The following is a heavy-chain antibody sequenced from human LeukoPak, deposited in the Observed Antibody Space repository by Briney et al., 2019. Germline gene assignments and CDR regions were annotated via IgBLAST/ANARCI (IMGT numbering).Heavy chain of an antibody. CDR3: ARDLSAVRGY. CDR1: GGSISSGGYS. J-gene: IGHJ4*02. Sequence: PSQTLSLTCAVSGGSISSGGYSWSWIRQPPGKGLEWIGYIYHSGSTYYNPSLKSRVTISVDTSKNQFSLKLSSVTAADTAVYYCARDLSAVRGYWGQGTLVTVSS. CDR2: IYHSGST. V-gene: IGHV4-30-2*01. D-gene: IGHD3-10*01.